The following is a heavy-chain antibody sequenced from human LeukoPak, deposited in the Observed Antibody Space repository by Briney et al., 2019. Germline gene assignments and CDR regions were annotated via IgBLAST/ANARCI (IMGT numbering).Heavy chain of an antibody. CDR3: AKVSVCYGCYLDY. CDR2: INGAGDNT. CDR1: GYTFSSHG. J-gene: IGHJ4*02. D-gene: IGHD3-16*01. V-gene: IGHV3-23*01. Sequence: GGTLRLSCAASGYTFSSHGLTWVRQAPGKGLEWISTINGAGDNTFYAETVKGRFTISRDNSKNTLYLQMHNLRAEDTAIYYCAKVSVCYGCYLDYWGQGTLVTVS.